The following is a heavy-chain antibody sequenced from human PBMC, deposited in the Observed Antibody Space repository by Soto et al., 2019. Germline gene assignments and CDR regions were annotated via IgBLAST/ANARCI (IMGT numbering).Heavy chain of an antibody. J-gene: IGHJ4*02. V-gene: IGHV3-30*18. CDR3: AKDTGSYFSFFDY. CDR1: GFTFSSYG. CDR2: ISYDGSNK. Sequence: GGSLRLSCAASGFTFSSYGMHWVRQAPGKGLEWVAVISYDGSNKYYADSVKGRFTISRDNSKNTLYLQMNSLGAEDTAVYYCAKDTGSYFSFFDYWGQGTLVTVSS. D-gene: IGHD1-26*01.